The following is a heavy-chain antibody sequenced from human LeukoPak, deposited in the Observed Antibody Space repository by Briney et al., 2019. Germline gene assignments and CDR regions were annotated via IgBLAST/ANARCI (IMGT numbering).Heavy chain of an antibody. CDR3: ASSEPPIIAARQVPLDV. J-gene: IGHJ6*04. D-gene: IGHD6-6*01. V-gene: IGHV3-7*01. Sequence: GGTLRLSCAASGFTFSNYGMTWVRQAPGKGLEWVANIKQDGSEKYYVDSVKGRFTISRDNAKNSLYLQMNSLRAEDMAVYYCASSEPPIIAARQVPLDVWGKGTTVTVSS. CDR1: GFTFSNYG. CDR2: IKQDGSEK.